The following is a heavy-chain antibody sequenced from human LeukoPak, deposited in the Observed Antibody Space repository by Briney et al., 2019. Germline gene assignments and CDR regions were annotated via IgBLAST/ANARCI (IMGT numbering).Heavy chain of an antibody. CDR3: AREPRGYSYGAYFDY. V-gene: IGHV3-30-3*01. CDR1: GFTFSSYA. J-gene: IGHJ4*02. D-gene: IGHD5-18*01. Sequence: GGSLRLSCAASGFTFSSYAMHWVRQAPGKGLEWVAVISYDGSNKYYADSVKGRFTISRDNSKNTLYLQMNSLRAEDTAVYYCAREPRGYSYGAYFDYWGQGTLVTVSS. CDR2: ISYDGSNK.